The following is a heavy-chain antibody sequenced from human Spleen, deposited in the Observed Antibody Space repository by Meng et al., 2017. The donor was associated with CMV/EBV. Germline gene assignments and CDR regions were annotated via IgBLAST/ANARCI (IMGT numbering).Heavy chain of an antibody. V-gene: IGHV4-38-2*02. CDR2: IYHRGNT. CDR1: AYSISSDYY. J-gene: IGHJ4*02. D-gene: IGHD6-13*01. CDR3: AREIRYSSSWSNSDF. Sequence: GSLRLSCIVSAYSISSDYYWGWIRQPPGKGLEWIGTIYHRGNTYYNPSLKSRITISVDTSRNQFSLKLRSVTAADTAVYYCAREIRYSSSWSNSDFWGQGTLVTVSS.